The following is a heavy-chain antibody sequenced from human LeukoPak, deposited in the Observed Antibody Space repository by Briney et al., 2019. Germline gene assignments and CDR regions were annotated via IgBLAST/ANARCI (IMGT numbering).Heavy chain of an antibody. CDR3: ARAPQRRLSWYYFDY. Sequence: ASVKVSCKASGGTFSSYAISWVRQAPGQGLEWMGGIIPIFGTANYAQKFQGRVTITTDESTSTAYMELSSLRSEDTAVYYCARAPQRRLSWYYFDYWGQGTLVTVSS. CDR2: IIPIFGTA. D-gene: IGHD3-16*02. CDR1: GGTFSSYA. J-gene: IGHJ4*02. V-gene: IGHV1-69*05.